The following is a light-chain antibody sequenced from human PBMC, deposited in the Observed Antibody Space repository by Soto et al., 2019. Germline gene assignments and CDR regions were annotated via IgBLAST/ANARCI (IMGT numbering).Light chain of an antibody. V-gene: IGLV3-1*01. CDR2: QDS. CDR1: KLGDKY. J-gene: IGLJ2*01. Sequence: SYELTQPPSVSVSPGQTASITCSGNKLGDKYACWYQQKPDQSPVLVICQDSKRPSGIPERFSGSNSGNTATLTISGTQAMDEADYYCQAWDSSTANVVFGGGTKLTVL. CDR3: QAWDSSTANVV.